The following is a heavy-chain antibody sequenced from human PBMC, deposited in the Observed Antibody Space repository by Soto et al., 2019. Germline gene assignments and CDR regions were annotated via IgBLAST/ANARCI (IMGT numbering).Heavy chain of an antibody. Sequence: PGGSLRLSCAASGFTFDDYGMSWVRQAPGKGLEWVSGINWNGGSTGYADSVKGRFTISRDNAKNSLYLQMNSLRAEDTALYYCVRVMGYYDSSGYYYLDYWGQGTLVTVSS. CDR3: VRVMGYYDSSGYYYLDY. CDR2: INWNGGST. D-gene: IGHD3-22*01. V-gene: IGHV3-20*04. J-gene: IGHJ4*02. CDR1: GFTFDDYG.